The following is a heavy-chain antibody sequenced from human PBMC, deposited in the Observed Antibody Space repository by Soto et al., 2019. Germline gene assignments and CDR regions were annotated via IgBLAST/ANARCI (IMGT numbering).Heavy chain of an antibody. CDR2: INPSGGST. D-gene: IGHD2-8*01. J-gene: IGHJ4*02. V-gene: IGHV1-46*01. CDR1: GYTFTSYY. Sequence: QVQLVQSGAEVKKPGASEKISCKASGYTFTSYYKHWVRQAPGQGLEWMGIINPSGGSTNYAQKLQGRVAMTRDTSTSTVYMELNSLRSEDTAVYYCARPPYPGCINAVCYPLDYWGQGTLVTVSS. CDR3: ARPPYPGCINAVCYPLDY.